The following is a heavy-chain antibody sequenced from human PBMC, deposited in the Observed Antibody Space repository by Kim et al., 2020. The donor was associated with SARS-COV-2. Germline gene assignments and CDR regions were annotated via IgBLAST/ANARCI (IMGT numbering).Heavy chain of an antibody. CDR1: GFTFSSYA. D-gene: IGHD1-26*01. V-gene: IGHV3-23*03. CDR3: AKGTIVGANYVEFDY. CDR2: IYSGGSST. Sequence: GGSLRLSCAASGFTFSSYAMSWVRQAPGKGLEWVSVIYSGGSSTYYADSVKGRFTISRDNSKNTLYLQMNSLRAEDTAVYYCAKGTIVGANYVEFDYCGQGTLVTLSS. J-gene: IGHJ4*02.